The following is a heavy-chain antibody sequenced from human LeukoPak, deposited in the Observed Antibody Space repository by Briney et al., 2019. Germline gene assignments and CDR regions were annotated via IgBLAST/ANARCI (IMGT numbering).Heavy chain of an antibody. CDR3: ARQYSSSSYGMDV. V-gene: IGHV3-7*01. CDR2: IKQDGSEK. J-gene: IGHJ6*02. D-gene: IGHD6-6*01. Sequence: GGSLRLSCAASGFTFSSYAMSWVRQAPGKGLEWVANIKQDGSEKYYVDSAKGRFTISRDNAKNSLYLQMNSLRAEDTAVYYCARQYSSSSYGMDVWGQGTTVTVSS. CDR1: GFTFSSYA.